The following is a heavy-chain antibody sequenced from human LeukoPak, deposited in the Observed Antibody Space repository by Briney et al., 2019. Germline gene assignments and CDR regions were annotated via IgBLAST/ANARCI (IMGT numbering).Heavy chain of an antibody. CDR1: GFPFSSYA. Sequence: GGSLRLSCAASGFPFSSYAMSWGRPAPGKGLEWVSAISGSGGSTYNTDSVKGRFTISRDNSKNTLYLQMNSLRAEDTAVYYCARGSLYDILTGYQYYFDYWGQGTLVTVSS. CDR2: ISGSGGST. CDR3: ARGSLYDILTGYQYYFDY. J-gene: IGHJ4*02. D-gene: IGHD3-9*01. V-gene: IGHV3-23*01.